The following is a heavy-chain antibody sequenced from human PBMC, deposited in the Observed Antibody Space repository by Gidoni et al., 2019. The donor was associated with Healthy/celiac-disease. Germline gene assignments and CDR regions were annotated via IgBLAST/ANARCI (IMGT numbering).Heavy chain of an antibody. J-gene: IGHJ4*02. CDR3: AKATLYDFWSGYLGGYFDY. Sequence: QVQLVESGGGVVQPGRSLRLSCAASGFTFSSYGLHWVRQAPGKGLEWVAVISYDGSNKYYADSVKGRFTISRDNSKNTLYLQMNSLRAEDTAVYYCAKATLYDFWSGYLGGYFDYWGQGTLVTVSS. D-gene: IGHD3-3*01. V-gene: IGHV3-30*18. CDR1: GFTFSSYG. CDR2: ISYDGSNK.